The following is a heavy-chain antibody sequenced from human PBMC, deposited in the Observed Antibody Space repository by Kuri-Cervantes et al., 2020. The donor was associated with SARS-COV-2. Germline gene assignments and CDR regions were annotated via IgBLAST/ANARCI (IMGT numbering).Heavy chain of an antibody. V-gene: IGHV1-24*01. Sequence: ASVKVSCKVSGYTLTELSMHWVRQAPGKGLEWMGGFDPEDGETIYAQKLQGRVTMTTDTSTSTAYMELRSLRSDDTAVYYCARTALEWLLYRYQAGYMDVWGKGTTVTVSS. J-gene: IGHJ6*03. CDR1: GYTLTELS. CDR2: FDPEDGET. D-gene: IGHD3-3*01. CDR3: ARTALEWLLYRYQAGYMDV.